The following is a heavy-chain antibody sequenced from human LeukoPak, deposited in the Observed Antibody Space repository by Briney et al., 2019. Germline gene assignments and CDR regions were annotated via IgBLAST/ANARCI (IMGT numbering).Heavy chain of an antibody. CDR1: GYTFTGYY. J-gene: IGHJ6*03. V-gene: IGHV1-2*02. Sequence: ASVKVSCKASGYTFTGYYMHWVRQAPGQGLEWMGWINPNSGGTNYAQKFQGRVTMTRDTSISTAYMELSRLRSDDTAVYYCARKARGTGRDYYYMDVWGKGTTVTVSS. D-gene: IGHD1-14*01. CDR3: ARKARGTGRDYYYMDV. CDR2: INPNSGGT.